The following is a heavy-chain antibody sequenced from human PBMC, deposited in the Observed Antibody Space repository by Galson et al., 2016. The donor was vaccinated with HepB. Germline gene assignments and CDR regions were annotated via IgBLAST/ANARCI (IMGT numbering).Heavy chain of an antibody. V-gene: IGHV4-59*01. CDR2: MYYSGTT. D-gene: IGHD2-2*02. Sequence: LSLTCTVSGGSISNYYWAWIRQPPGKGMECIGYMYYSGTTYYDPSLKSRVTMSVDTSKNQFSLDVRSVTAADTAVYYCAKYTNCSSTSCFTAWFDPWGQGTRVTVSS. CDR1: GGSISNYY. CDR3: AKYTNCSSTSCFTAWFDP. J-gene: IGHJ5*02.